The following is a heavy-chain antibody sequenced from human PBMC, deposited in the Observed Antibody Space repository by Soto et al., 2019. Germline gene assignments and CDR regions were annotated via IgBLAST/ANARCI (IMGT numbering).Heavy chain of an antibody. J-gene: IGHJ4*02. D-gene: IGHD2-21*02. V-gene: IGHV1-46*03. CDR1: GNTFTRYY. Sequence: QVQLVQSGAEVKKPGASVKVSCKASGNTFTRYYMHWVRQAPGQGLEWMGMISPGGDRATYAQMLQGRVTMTRDTSTSTVYRELSSLKSEDTAVYYCARGAYCGGDRYDYWGQGTLVTVSS. CDR2: ISPGGDRA. CDR3: ARGAYCGGDRYDY.